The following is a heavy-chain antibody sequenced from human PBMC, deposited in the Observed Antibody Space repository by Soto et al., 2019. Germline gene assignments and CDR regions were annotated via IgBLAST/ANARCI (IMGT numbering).Heavy chain of an antibody. CDR3: ARIVSTTPYFHSYMDC. Sequence: QLQLQESGPGLVKPSETLSLTCTVSGGSISSSGHFWGWIRQPPGKGLEWIGTIFYTGSAYSTPSFQSRVAISVHTSQDPFSLTLSAVTAADTAVYYCARIVSTTPYFHSYMDCWGKGTTGTVSS. CDR1: GGSISSSGHF. J-gene: IGHJ6*03. CDR2: IFYTGSA. D-gene: IGHD5-12*01. V-gene: IGHV4-39*01.